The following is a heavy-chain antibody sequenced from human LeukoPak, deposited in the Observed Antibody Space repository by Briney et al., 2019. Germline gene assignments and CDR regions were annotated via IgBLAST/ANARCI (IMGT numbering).Heavy chain of an antibody. V-gene: IGHV3-48*03. CDR1: GFTFSSYE. J-gene: IGHJ4*02. CDR3: ASETVGGYYYDSSGYRDY. Sequence: PGGSLRLSCAASGFTFSSYEMNWVRQAPGKGLEWVSYINSSGSTIYYADSVKGRFTISRDNAKNSLYLQMNSLRAEDTAVYYCASETVGGYYYDSSGYRDYWGQGTLVTVSS. D-gene: IGHD3-22*01. CDR2: INSSGSTI.